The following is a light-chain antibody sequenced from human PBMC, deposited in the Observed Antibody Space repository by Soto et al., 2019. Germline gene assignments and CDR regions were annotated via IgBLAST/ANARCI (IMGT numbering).Light chain of an antibody. V-gene: IGKV3-15*01. J-gene: IGKJ5*01. CDR1: LTISSN. Sequence: EIVMTQSPATLSVSPGERATLSCRANLTISSNLAWYQQKPGQAPRLLIYRASTRAPGIPARFSGSGSGTEFTLTISSLQSEDFAVYYCQQYNSWPPITFGQGTRLEIK. CDR2: RAS. CDR3: QQYNSWPPIT.